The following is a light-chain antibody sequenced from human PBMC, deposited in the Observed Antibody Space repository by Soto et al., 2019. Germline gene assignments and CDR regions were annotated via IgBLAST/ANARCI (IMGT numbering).Light chain of an antibody. V-gene: IGKV3-20*01. Sequence: EIVLTQSPATLSLSPGERATLSCRASQSVSSYLAWYQQKPGQAPRLLIYGASSRTTGIPDRFSGSGSGTDFTLTISRLEPEDFAVYYCQHYGSSPWPFGQGTKVEVK. CDR2: GAS. CDR1: QSVSSY. CDR3: QHYGSSPWP. J-gene: IGKJ1*01.